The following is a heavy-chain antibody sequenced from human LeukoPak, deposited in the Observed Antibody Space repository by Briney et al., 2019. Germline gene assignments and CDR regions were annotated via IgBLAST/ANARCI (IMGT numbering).Heavy chain of an antibody. J-gene: IGHJ4*02. CDR1: GGSISSGGYY. D-gene: IGHD1-26*01. CDR2: IYYSGST. V-gene: IGHV4-31*03. CDR3: ARVGAPPLMYYFDY. Sequence: SETLSLTCTVSGGSISSGGYYWSWIRQHPGKGLEWIGYIYYSGSTYYNPSLKSRVTISVDTSKNQFSLKLSSVTAADTAVYYCARVGAPPLMYYFDYWGQGTLVTVSS.